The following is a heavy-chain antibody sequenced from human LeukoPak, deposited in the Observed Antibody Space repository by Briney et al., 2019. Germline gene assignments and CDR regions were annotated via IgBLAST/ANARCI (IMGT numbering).Heavy chain of an antibody. CDR1: GYTFTGYY. CDR3: AREGGDGYFDY. V-gene: IGHV1-2*02. CDR2: INPNSGGT. Sequence: GASVKVSCKASGYTFTGYYMHWVRQAPGQGLEWMGWINPNSGGTNYAQKFQGRVTMTRDMSTSTVYMELSRLRSDDTAVYYCAREGGDGYFDYWGQGTLVTVSS. J-gene: IGHJ4*02. D-gene: IGHD5-24*01.